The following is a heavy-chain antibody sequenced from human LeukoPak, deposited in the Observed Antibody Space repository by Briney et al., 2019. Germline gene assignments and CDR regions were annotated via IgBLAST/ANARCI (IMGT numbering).Heavy chain of an antibody. CDR2: INHSGST. V-gene: IGHV4-30-2*01. D-gene: IGHD5-12*01. CDR3: ARGLRYSGYDFRSGGFDY. J-gene: IGHJ4*02. CDR1: GGSISSGSYS. Sequence: SQTLSLTCAVSGGSISSGSYSWSWIRQPPGKGLEWIGEINHSGSTNYNPSLKSRVTISVDTSKNQFSLKLSSVTAADTAVYYCARGLRYSGYDFRSGGFDYWGQGTLVTVSS.